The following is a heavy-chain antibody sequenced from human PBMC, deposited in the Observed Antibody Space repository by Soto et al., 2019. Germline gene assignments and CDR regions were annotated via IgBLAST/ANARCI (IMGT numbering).Heavy chain of an antibody. J-gene: IGHJ6*03. Sequence: SETLSLTCTVSGGSISSYYWSWIRQPPGKGLEWIGYIYYSGSTNYNPSHKSRVTISVDTSKNQFSLKLSSVTAADTAVYYCARRGRRRGYYYYYYMDVWGKGTTVTVSS. CDR1: GGSISSYY. CDR2: IYYSGST. V-gene: IGHV4-59*08. D-gene: IGHD3-10*01. CDR3: ARRGRRRGYYYYYYMDV.